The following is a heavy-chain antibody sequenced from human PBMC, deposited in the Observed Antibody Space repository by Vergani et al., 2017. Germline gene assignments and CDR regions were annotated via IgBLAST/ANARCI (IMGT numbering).Heavy chain of an antibody. CDR3: ARGIGYHLLDSYYYYKGV. D-gene: IGHD2-2*01. V-gene: IGHV4-34*01. Sequence: QVQLQQWGAGLLKPSETLFLTCAVYGGSFSGYYWSWIRQPPGKGLEWIGEINHSGSTNYNPSLKSRVTISVDTSKNQSSLKLSSVTAADTAVYYCARGIGYHLLDSYYYYKGVWGKGTTVNGSS. CDR1: GGSFSGYY. CDR2: INHSGST. J-gene: IGHJ6*03.